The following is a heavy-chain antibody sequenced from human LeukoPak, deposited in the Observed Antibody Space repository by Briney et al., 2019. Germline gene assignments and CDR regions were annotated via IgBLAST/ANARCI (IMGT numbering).Heavy chain of an antibody. CDR3: ARDRGYDISYYFDS. D-gene: IGHD3-10*01. J-gene: IGHJ4*02. CDR2: IYYTGRT. V-gene: IGHV4-59*01. CDR1: GGSISSYY. Sequence: SETLSLTCTVSGGSISSYYWSWIRQPPGKGMEWIGYIYYTGRTNYNPSLKSRVTISVDTSKNQFSLKLSSVTAADTAVYYCARDRGYDISYYFDSWGQGTLVTVSS.